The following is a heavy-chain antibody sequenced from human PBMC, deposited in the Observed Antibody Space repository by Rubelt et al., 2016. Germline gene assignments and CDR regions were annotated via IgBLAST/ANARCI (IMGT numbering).Heavy chain of an antibody. Sequence: TCTVSGGSISSSSYYWGWIRQPPGKGLEWIGYIYYSGSTNYNPSLKSRVTISVDTSKNQFSLKLSSVTAADTAVYYCARHVFTIFGVVIISGESGFDPWGQGTLVTVSS. CDR1: GGSISSSSYY. CDR3: ARHVFTIFGVVIISGESGFDP. V-gene: IGHV4-61*05. CDR2: IYYSGST. J-gene: IGHJ5*02. D-gene: IGHD3-3*01.